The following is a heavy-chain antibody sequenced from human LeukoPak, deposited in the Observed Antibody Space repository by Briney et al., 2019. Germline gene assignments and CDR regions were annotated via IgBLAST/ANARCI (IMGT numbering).Heavy chain of an antibody. J-gene: IGHJ3*02. CDR1: GYTFTSYY. CDR3: ARDSYGYAFDI. V-gene: IGHV1-46*01. D-gene: IGHD5-18*01. Sequence: ASVKVSCKASGYTFTSYYMHWVRQASGHGLEWMGIINPSGGSTRYAQKFQGRVTMTRDMSTSTVYMELSSLRSEDTAVYYCARDSYGYAFDIWGQGTMVTVSS. CDR2: INPSGGST.